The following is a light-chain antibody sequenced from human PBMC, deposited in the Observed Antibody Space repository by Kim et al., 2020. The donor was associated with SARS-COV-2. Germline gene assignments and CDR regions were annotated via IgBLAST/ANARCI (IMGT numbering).Light chain of an antibody. CDR2: GKN. Sequence: SELTQDPAVSVALGQTVRITCQGDSLRSYYASWYQQKPGQAPVLVIYGKNNRPSGIPDRFSGSSSGNTASLTITGAQAEDEADYYCNSRDSSGNHHWVFG. J-gene: IGLJ3*02. CDR1: SLRSYY. V-gene: IGLV3-19*01. CDR3: NSRDSSGNHHWV.